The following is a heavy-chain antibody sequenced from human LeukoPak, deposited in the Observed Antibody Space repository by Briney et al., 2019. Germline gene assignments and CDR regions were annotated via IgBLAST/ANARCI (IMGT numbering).Heavy chain of an antibody. CDR1: GYTINDYY. V-gene: IGHV1-2*02. J-gene: IGHJ4*01. Sequence: EASVKVSCKASGYTINDYYIHWVRQAPGQGLEWMGWINPNSGGTSYAQKFQGRVTMTRDTSISTAYLELTRLRSDDTAVYYCARVPYYGSGSYPYYFDYWGHGTLVTVSS. CDR2: INPNSGGT. D-gene: IGHD3-10*01. CDR3: ARVPYYGSGSYPYYFDY.